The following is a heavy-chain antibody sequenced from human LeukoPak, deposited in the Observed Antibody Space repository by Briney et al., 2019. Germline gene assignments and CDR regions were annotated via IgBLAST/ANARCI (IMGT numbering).Heavy chain of an antibody. D-gene: IGHD2-2*01. V-gene: IGHV3-30-3*01. CDR1: GFTFSSSA. Sequence: GRSLRLSCTASGFTFSSSAMHWVRQAPGKGLEWVAVISFDGSNKYYADSVKGRFTISRDNSKNMLYLQMNSLRAEDTAVYYCARDPEYQLLYYFDYWGQGTLVTVSS. J-gene: IGHJ4*02. CDR2: ISFDGSNK. CDR3: ARDPEYQLLYYFDY.